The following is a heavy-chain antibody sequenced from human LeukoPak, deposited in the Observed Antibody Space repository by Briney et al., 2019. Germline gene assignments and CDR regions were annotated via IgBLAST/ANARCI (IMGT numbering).Heavy chain of an antibody. D-gene: IGHD3-16*01. J-gene: IGHJ1*01. V-gene: IGHV3-11*01. CDR1: RFTFSHYH. Sequence: GVSLRLSCAASRFTFSHYHTSWLPQAPRKGPEGVSYISKSGSSIYYADSVKGRFTISRDNAKNSLYLQMNSLRAEDTAVYYCARLLGSAGSPYFKHWGQGTLVTVSS. CDR3: ARLLGSAGSPYFKH. CDR2: ISKSGSSI.